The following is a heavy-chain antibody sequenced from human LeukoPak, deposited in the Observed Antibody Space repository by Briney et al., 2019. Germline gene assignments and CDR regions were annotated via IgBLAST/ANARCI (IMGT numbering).Heavy chain of an antibody. CDR2: ISSSSSYI. CDR3: ARRAPYLPSPDY. V-gene: IGHV3-21*01. Sequence: PGGSLRLSCAASGYTFSSYSMNWVRQAPGKGLEWVSSISSSSSYIYYADSVKGRFTISRDNAKNSLYLQMNSLRAEDTAVYYCARRAPYLPSPDYWGQGTLVTVSS. CDR1: GYTFSSYS. D-gene: IGHD2-21*01. J-gene: IGHJ4*02.